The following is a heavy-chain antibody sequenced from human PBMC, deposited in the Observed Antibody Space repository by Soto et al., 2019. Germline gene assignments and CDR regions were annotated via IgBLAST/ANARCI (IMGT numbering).Heavy chain of an antibody. J-gene: IGHJ4*02. V-gene: IGHV4-34*01. Sequence: TSETLCLTCAVYGGSFSGYYWTWIRQSPEKGLEWIGEVNHSGTTYYNPSLKTRVTISVHTPKNQFSLKMSSVTAADTAVYYCARGIGYCSSINCYSSRRLRFDSWGQGTLVTVSS. D-gene: IGHD2-2*01. CDR2: VNHSGTT. CDR1: GGSFSGYY. CDR3: ARGIGYCSSINCYSSRRLRFDS.